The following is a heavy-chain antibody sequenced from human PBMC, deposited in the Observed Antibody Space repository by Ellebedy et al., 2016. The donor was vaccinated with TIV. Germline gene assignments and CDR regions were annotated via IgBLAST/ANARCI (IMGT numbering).Heavy chain of an antibody. CDR2: ISAYNRNT. CDR1: GYTFTRYG. Sequence: ASVKVSCXASGYTFTRYGISWVRQAPGHGLEWMGWISAYNRNTNYAQKLQGRVTMTTDTSTSTAYMELRSLRSEDTAVYYCARGGNFDSSGYFDSWGQGTLVSVSS. CDR3: ARGGNFDSSGYFDS. D-gene: IGHD3-22*01. V-gene: IGHV1-18*04. J-gene: IGHJ4*02.